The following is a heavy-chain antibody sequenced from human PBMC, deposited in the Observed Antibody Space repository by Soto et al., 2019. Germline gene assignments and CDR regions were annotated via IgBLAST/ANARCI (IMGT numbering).Heavy chain of an antibody. D-gene: IGHD3-9*01. J-gene: IGHJ4*02. Sequence: ASVKVSCKASGYTFTSYGISLVRQAPGQGLEWMGWISAYNGNTNYAQKLQGRVTMTTDTSTSTAYMELRSLRSDDTAVYYCARVGVNYDILTDRDQYYFDYWGQGTLVTVSS. CDR3: ARVGVNYDILTDRDQYYFDY. V-gene: IGHV1-18*01. CDR1: GYTFTSYG. CDR2: ISAYNGNT.